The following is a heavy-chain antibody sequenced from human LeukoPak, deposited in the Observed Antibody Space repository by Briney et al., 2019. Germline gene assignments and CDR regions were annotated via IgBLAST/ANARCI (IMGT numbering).Heavy chain of an antibody. CDR1: GFTFSSYA. CDR2: ISGSGGNT. Sequence: GRSLRLSCAASGFTFSSYAMSWVRQAPGKGLEWVSAISGSGGNTYYADSAKGRFTISRDNSENTLYLQMNSLRAEDTAVYYCAKDPILTGYYSAFDYWGQGTLVTVSS. V-gene: IGHV3-23*01. CDR3: AKDPILTGYYSAFDY. D-gene: IGHD3-9*01. J-gene: IGHJ4*02.